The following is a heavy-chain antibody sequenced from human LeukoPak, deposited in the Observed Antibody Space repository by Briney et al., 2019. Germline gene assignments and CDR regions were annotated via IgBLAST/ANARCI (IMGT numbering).Heavy chain of an antibody. D-gene: IGHD1-1*01. J-gene: IGHJ6*02. CDR3: ARPQMEPGYYGMDV. Sequence: SVKVSYKASGGSFGNYAISWVRQAPGQELEWMGRIIPILGLANYAQKFQGRVTIPADKSTSTAHMELSNLTSEDTAVYYCARPQMEPGYYGMDVWGQGTTVTVSS. CDR2: IIPILGLA. V-gene: IGHV1-69*04. CDR1: GGSFGNYA.